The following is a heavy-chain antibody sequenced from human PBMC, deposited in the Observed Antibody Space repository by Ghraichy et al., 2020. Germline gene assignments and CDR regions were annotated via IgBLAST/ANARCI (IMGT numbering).Heavy chain of an antibody. Sequence: SETLSLTCAVYGGSFSGYYWSWIRQPPGKGLEWIGEINHSGSTNYNPSLKSRVTISVDTSKNQFSLKLSSVTAADTAVYYCARGARCGYSYCMDVWGQGTTVTF. J-gene: IGHJ6*02. CDR3: ARGARCGYSYCMDV. CDR1: GGSFSGYY. CDR2: INHSGST. D-gene: IGHD5-18*01. V-gene: IGHV4-34*01.